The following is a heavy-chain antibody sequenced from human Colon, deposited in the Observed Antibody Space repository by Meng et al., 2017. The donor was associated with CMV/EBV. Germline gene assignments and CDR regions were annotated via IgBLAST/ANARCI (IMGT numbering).Heavy chain of an antibody. V-gene: IGHV4-61*01. CDR3: AKVLEFDWYFDP. D-gene: IGHD3-10*01. J-gene: IGHJ2*01. CDR1: GGSVSSGSSH. Sequence: SETLSLPCTVSGGSVSSGSSHWSWVRQPPGKGLEWIGYIYYTGRTNYNASLKSRVTILVDTSKNQFSLKLSPLTAADTAVYYCAKVLEFDWYFDPWGRGTLVTVSS. CDR2: IYYTGRT.